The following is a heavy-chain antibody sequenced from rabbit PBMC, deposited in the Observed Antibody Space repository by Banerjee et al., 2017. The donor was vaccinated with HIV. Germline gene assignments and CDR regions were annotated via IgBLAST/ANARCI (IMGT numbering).Heavy chain of an antibody. J-gene: IGHJ2*01. V-gene: IGHV1S45*01. CDR3: ARWSTGSGASYAFDP. D-gene: IGHD7-1*01. CDR2: INTISGAT. CDR1: GFSFSNGYV. Sequence: QEQLEESGGDLVKPEGSLTLTCTASGFSFSNGYVMCWVRQAPGKGLEWIACINTISGATVYATWAKGRFTISKASWTTVTLQMTSLTAADTATYFCARWSTGSGASYAFDPWGPGTLVTVS.